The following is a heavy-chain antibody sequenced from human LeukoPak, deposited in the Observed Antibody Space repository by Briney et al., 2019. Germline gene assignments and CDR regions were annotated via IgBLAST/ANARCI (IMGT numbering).Heavy chain of an antibody. J-gene: IGHJ5*02. Sequence: GGSLRLSCAASGFTFNSYWLHWVRQAPGKGLEWVSAISGSGGSTYYADSVKGRFTISRDNSKNTLYLQMNSLRAEDTAVYYCAKGHILLWFVAWGQGTLVTVSS. V-gene: IGHV3-23*01. CDR2: ISGSGGST. CDR3: AKGHILLWFVA. CDR1: GFTFNSYW. D-gene: IGHD3-10*01.